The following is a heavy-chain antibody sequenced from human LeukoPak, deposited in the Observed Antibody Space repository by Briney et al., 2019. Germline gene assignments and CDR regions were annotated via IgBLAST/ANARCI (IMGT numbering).Heavy chain of an antibody. Sequence: SETLSLTCTVSGGSISSYYWSWIRQPPGKGLEWIGYIYYSGSTSYNPSLKSRDTISVDTSKNQLSLRLSSVTAADTAVYYCAREMETGSGAFDIWGQGAMFTFSS. CDR2: IYYSGST. CDR3: AREMETGSGAFDI. J-gene: IGHJ3*02. D-gene: IGHD3-10*01. CDR1: GGSISSYY. V-gene: IGHV4-59*01.